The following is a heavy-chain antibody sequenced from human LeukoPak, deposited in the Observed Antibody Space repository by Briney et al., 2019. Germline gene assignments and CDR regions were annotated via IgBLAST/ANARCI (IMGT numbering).Heavy chain of an antibody. Sequence: GGSLRLSCAASGFTLSSYGMHWVRQAPGKGLEWVAFVHYDGSSESYADSVKGRFTISRDNSKNTLFLQMNSLRAEDTAVYYCAKGGDMVRGVYNWFDHWGQGTLVTVSS. D-gene: IGHD3-10*01. CDR3: AKGGDMVRGVYNWFDH. CDR1: GFTLSSYG. V-gene: IGHV3-30*02. J-gene: IGHJ5*02. CDR2: VHYDGSSE.